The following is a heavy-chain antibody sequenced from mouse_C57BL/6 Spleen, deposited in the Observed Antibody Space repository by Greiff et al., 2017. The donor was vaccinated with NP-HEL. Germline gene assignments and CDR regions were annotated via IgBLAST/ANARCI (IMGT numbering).Heavy chain of an antibody. CDR1: GYSFTSYY. V-gene: IGHV1-66*01. J-gene: IGHJ3*01. Sequence: QVQLQQSGPELVKPGASVKISCKASGYSFTSYYIHWVKQRPGQGLEWIGWIYPGSGNTKYNEKFKGKATLTADTSSSTAYMQLSSLTSEDSAVYYCARDYGSSYGGFAYWGQGTLVTVSA. CDR2: IYPGSGNT. CDR3: ARDYGSSYGGFAY. D-gene: IGHD1-1*01.